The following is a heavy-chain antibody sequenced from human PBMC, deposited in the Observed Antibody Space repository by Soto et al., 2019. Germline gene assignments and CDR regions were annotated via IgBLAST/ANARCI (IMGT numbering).Heavy chain of an antibody. Sequence: GASVKVSCKASGYTFTGYYMHWVRQAPGQGLEWMGWINPNSGGTNYAQKFQGWVTMTRDTSISTAYMELSRLRSDDTAVYYCARDRRFLEWLSLGHYYYGMDVWGQGTTATVSS. V-gene: IGHV1-2*04. CDR3: ARDRRFLEWLSLGHYYYGMDV. CDR2: INPNSGGT. D-gene: IGHD3-3*01. J-gene: IGHJ6*02. CDR1: GYTFTGYY.